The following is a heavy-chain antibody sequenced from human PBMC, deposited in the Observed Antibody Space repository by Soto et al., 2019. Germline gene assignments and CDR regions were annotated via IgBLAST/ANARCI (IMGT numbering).Heavy chain of an antibody. Sequence: SETLSLTCTVSGGSISSSSYYWGWIRQPPGKGLEWIGSIYHSGSTYYNPSLKSRVTISVDTSKNQFSLKLSSVTAAETAVYYCARDGKYYYDSSAAFDIWGQGXMVTVSS. J-gene: IGHJ3*02. D-gene: IGHD3-22*01. CDR1: GGSISSSSYY. V-gene: IGHV4-39*07. CDR2: IYHSGST. CDR3: ARDGKYYYDSSAAFDI.